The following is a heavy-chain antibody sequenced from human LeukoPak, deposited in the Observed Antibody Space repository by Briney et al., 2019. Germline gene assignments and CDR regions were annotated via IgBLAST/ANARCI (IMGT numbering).Heavy chain of an antibody. J-gene: IGHJ6*03. CDR1: GFTFSSYS. CDR3: AKGSPGYSSGWPYYYYMDV. V-gene: IGHV3-21*04. D-gene: IGHD6-19*01. CDR2: ISSSSSYI. Sequence: GGSLRLSCAASGFTFSSYSMNWVRQAPGKGLEWVSSISSSSSYIYYADSVKGRFTISRDNAKNSLYLQMNSLRAEDTAVYYCAKGSPGYSSGWPYYYYMDVWGTGTTVTVSS.